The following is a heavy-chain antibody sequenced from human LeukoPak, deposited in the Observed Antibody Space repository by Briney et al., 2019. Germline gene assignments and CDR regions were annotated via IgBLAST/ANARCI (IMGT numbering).Heavy chain of an antibody. J-gene: IGHJ4*02. V-gene: IGHV4-38-2*02. CDR3: VRDDMWSGYYYFDY. CDR2: IYHGGSA. D-gene: IGHD3-3*01. Sequence: SETLSLTCTVSGYFLSSGYYWGWIRQPPGRGLEWIGSIYHGGSAFYNPSLRSRVSISVDTSKNQFSLKLTSVTAADTAVYYCVRDDMWSGYYYFDYWGQGTLVTVSS. CDR1: GYFLSSGYY.